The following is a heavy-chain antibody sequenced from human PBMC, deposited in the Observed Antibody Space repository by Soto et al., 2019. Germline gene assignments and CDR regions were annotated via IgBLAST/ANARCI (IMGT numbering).Heavy chain of an antibody. J-gene: IGHJ3*01. CDR2: IWSDGYNK. CDR3: ARARYSDYVQVGAFDL. D-gene: IGHD3-16*01. CDR1: GFTFNSYG. V-gene: IGHV3-33*01. Sequence: QVQLVESGGGVVQPGRSLRLSCAASGFTFNSYGMHWVRQAPGKGLEWMAVIWSDGYNKYYADSVKGRFTISRDNSKNTLYLQMNSLRAEETAVYYCARARYSDYVQVGAFDLWGKGTMVTVSS.